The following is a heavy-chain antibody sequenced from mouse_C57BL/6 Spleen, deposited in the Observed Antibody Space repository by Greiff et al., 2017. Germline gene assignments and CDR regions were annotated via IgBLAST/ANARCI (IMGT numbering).Heavy chain of an antibody. D-gene: IGHD1-1*01. CDR3: ARVGSSSHWYFDV. J-gene: IGHJ1*03. V-gene: IGHV5-4*01. CDR2: ISDGGSYT. CDR1: GFTFSSYA. Sequence: EVQLVESGGGLVKPGGSLKLSCAASGFTFSSYAMSWVRQTPEKRLEWVATISDGGSYTYYPDNVKGRFTISRDNAKNNLYLQMSHLKSEDTAMYYCARVGSSSHWYFDVWGTGTTVTVSS.